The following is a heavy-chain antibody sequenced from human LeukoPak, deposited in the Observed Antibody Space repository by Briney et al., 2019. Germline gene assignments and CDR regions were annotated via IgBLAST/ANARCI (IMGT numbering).Heavy chain of an antibody. CDR3: ARPTSGSYWFDP. CDR2: IYYSGST. J-gene: IGHJ5*02. CDR1: GGSISSSSYY. Sequence: SETLSLTCTVSGGSISSSSYYWGWIRQPPGKELEWIGSIYYSGSTYYNPSLKSRVTISVDTSKNQFSLKLSSVTAADTAVYYCARPTSGSYWFDPWGQGTLVTVSS. D-gene: IGHD1-26*01. V-gene: IGHV4-39*01.